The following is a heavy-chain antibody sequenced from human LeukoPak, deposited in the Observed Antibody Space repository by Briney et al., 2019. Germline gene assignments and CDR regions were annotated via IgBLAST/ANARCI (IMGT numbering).Heavy chain of an antibody. D-gene: IGHD6-13*01. CDR3: ARDSSSSWSWFDP. CDR1: GGSFSGYH. V-gene: IGHV4-34*01. Sequence: SETLSLTCAVYGGSFSGYHWSWIRQPPGKGLEWIGGINHSGSTNYNPSLKSRVTISVDTSKNQFSLKLTSVTAADTAVYYCARDSSSSWSWFDPWGQGTLVTVSS. J-gene: IGHJ5*02. CDR2: INHSGST.